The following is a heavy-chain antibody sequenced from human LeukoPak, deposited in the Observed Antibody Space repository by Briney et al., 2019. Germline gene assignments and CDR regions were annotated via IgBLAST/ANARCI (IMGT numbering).Heavy chain of an antibody. CDR1: RFTFSNYW. D-gene: IGHD1-26*01. V-gene: IGHV3-15*01. CDR3: TNYATYLVGATDY. CDR2: IKSKTDGGTT. Sequence: GGSLRLSCVASRFTFSNYWMSWVRQAPGKGLEWVGRIKSKTDGGTTDYAAPVKGRFTISRDDSKNTLYLQMNSLKTEDTAVYYCTNYATYLVGATDYWGQGTLVTVSS. J-gene: IGHJ4*02.